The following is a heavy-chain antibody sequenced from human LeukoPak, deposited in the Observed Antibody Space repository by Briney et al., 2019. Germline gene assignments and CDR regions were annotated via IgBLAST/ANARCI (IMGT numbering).Heavy chain of an antibody. Sequence: PPGGSLRLSCAASGFTFSSYEMNWVRQAPGKGLEWVSYISSSGSTIYYADSVKGRFTISRDTSKNTLYLQMNSLRAEDTAVYYCARGKARREGYYFDYWGQGTLVTVSS. CDR1: GFTFSSYE. J-gene: IGHJ4*02. D-gene: IGHD6-13*01. CDR2: ISSSGSTI. V-gene: IGHV3-48*03. CDR3: ARGKARREGYYFDY.